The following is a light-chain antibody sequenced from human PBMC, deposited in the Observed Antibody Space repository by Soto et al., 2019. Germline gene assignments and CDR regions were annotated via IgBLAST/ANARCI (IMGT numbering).Light chain of an antibody. CDR1: SSDVGAYNS. Sequence: QSVLAQPASVSGSPGQSITISCTGTSSDVGAYNSVSWYQQHPHRAPQVIIYKGTQRPSGVSNRFSGSTSGNAASLTISALQADDEADYFCNSYTSSNTLVFGTGTKVTVL. J-gene: IGLJ1*01. V-gene: IGLV2-14*02. CDR3: NSYTSSNTLV. CDR2: KGT.